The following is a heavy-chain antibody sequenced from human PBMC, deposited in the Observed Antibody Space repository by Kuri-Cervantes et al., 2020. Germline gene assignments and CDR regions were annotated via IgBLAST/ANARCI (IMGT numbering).Heavy chain of an antibody. D-gene: IGHD5-24*01. Sequence: ASVKVSCKASGYTFTYRYLHWVRQAPGQGLEWMGWISAYNGDTNYAQKLQGRVTMTTDTSTSTAYMELRSLRSDDTALYYCARDCRPSRAPSNDAFDIWGQGTMVTVSS. CDR2: ISAYNGDT. V-gene: IGHV1-18*04. J-gene: IGHJ3*02. CDR3: ARDCRPSRAPSNDAFDI. CDR1: GYTFTYRY.